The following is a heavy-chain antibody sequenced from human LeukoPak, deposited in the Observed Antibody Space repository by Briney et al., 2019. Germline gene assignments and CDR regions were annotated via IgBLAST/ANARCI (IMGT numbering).Heavy chain of an antibody. Sequence: GSLRLSCAVSGFTFTSYGMSWVRPAPGKGLEWVSSISGGGGNTHYADSVKGRFTISRDNSKNTLYLQMNSLRAEDTAVYYCAKAPTYYYGSGSHSVLDYWGQGTLVTVSS. D-gene: IGHD3-10*01. CDR1: GFTFTSYG. CDR3: AKAPTYYYGSGSHSVLDY. CDR2: ISGGGGNT. J-gene: IGHJ4*02. V-gene: IGHV3-23*01.